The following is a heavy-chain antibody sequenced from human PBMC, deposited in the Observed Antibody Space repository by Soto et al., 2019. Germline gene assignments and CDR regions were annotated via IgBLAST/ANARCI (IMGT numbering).Heavy chain of an antibody. D-gene: IGHD3-10*01. CDR1: GFTFSSYS. V-gene: IGHV3-48*02. CDR3: ARDQNYYGSGSYYPNWFDP. Sequence: GGSLRLSCAASGFTFSSYSMNWVRQAPGKGLEWVSYISSSSSTIYYADSVKGRITISRDNAKNSLYLQMNSLRDEDTAVYYCARDQNYYGSGSYYPNWFDPWGQGTLVTVSS. J-gene: IGHJ5*02. CDR2: ISSSSSTI.